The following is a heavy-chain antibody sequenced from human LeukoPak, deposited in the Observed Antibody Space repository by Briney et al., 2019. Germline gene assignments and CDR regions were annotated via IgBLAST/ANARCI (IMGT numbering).Heavy chain of an antibody. Sequence: PAASVKVSCKASGYTFTSYGISWVRQAPGQGLEWMGWISPYNGNTNYAPKLQGRLTMTTDTSTSTAYMELRILRSDDTAVYYCARDRQCGYWGQGTLVTVSS. CDR1: GYTFTSYG. V-gene: IGHV1-18*01. CDR3: ARDRQCGY. D-gene: IGHD2-21*01. CDR2: ISPYNGNT. J-gene: IGHJ4*02.